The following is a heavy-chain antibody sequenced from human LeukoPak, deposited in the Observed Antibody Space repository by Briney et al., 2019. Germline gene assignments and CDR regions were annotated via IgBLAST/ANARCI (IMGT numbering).Heavy chain of an antibody. V-gene: IGHV3-23*01. J-gene: IGHJ4*02. D-gene: IGHD3-9*01. Sequence: GGSLRLSCAASRFTFSNYAMTWVRQAPGKGLEWVSTISGSGGSTYYADSVKGWFTISRDNSKNTLYLQMGNLRAEDTAVYYCAKGTYFDWLLSRGYYFDYWGQGTLVTVSS. CDR2: ISGSGGST. CDR3: AKGTYFDWLLSRGYYFDY. CDR1: RFTFSNYA.